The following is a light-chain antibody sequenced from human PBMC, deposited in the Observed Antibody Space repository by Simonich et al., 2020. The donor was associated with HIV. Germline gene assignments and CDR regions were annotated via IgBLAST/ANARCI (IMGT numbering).Light chain of an antibody. CDR3: SSYTSSSTWV. V-gene: IGLV2-14*01. J-gene: IGLJ3*02. CDR1: GSDVGIYNY. CDR2: DIS. Sequence: QSALTQPASVSGSPGQSITISCTGTGSDVGIYNYVSWYQQHPGKAPKLMIYDISKRPSGVSNRFSGSKSGNTASLTISGLQAEDEADYYCSSYTSSSTWVFGGGTKLTVL.